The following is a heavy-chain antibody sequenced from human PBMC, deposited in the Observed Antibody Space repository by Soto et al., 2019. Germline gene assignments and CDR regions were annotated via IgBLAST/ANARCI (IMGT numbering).Heavy chain of an antibody. V-gene: IGHV1-3*01. CDR1: GFIFISYA. CDR3: AGSVAGASNAFDF. D-gene: IGHD6-19*01. CDR2: INGGDGNT. Sequence: ASVKVSCTASGFIFISYAIHWVRQAPGQRLEWMGWINGGDGNTRYSQKFQGRVTITRDTSASTAYMELNSLTSEDTAVYYCAGSVAGASNAFDFWGQGTMVTVSS. J-gene: IGHJ3*01.